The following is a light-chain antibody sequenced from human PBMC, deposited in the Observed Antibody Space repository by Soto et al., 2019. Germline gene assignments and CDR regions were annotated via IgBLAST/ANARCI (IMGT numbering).Light chain of an antibody. CDR1: SRDIGGYNY. J-gene: IGLJ1*01. CDR3: SSYAGSNNFGV. CDR2: EVS. Sequence: QSALTQPPSASGSPGQSVTISCTGTSRDIGGYNYVSWYQQHPVKAPKLMIYEVSQRPSGVPDRFSGSKSGNTASLTVSGLQAEDEAEYYCSSYAGSNNFGVFGTGTKLTVL. V-gene: IGLV2-8*01.